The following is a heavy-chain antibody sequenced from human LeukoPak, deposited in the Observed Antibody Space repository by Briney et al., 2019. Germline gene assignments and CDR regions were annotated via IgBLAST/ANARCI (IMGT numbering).Heavy chain of an antibody. CDR3: ARARGLDYGGNSEFDP. V-gene: IGHV1-18*01. CDR2: ISAYNGNT. CDR1: GNSISNYA. D-gene: IGHD4-23*01. J-gene: IGHJ5*02. Sequence: ASVKVSCKASGNSISNYAVSWVRQAPGQGLEWMGWISAYNGNTNYAQRLQGRVTMTTDTSTSTAYMELRSLRSDDTAVYYCARARGLDYGGNSEFDPWGQGTLVTVSS.